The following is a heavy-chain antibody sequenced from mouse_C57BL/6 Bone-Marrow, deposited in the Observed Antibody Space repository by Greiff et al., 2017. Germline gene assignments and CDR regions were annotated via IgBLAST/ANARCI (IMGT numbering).Heavy chain of an antibody. CDR1: GYTFTSYG. V-gene: IGHV1-81*01. Sequence: VHLVESGAELARPGASVKLSCKASGYTFTSYGISWVKQRTGQGLEWIGEIYPRSGNTYYNEKFKGKATLTADKSSSTAYMELRSLTSEDAAVYFCSRWGRRGWFAYWGQGTLVTVSA. CDR2: IYPRSGNT. J-gene: IGHJ3*01. CDR3: SRWGRRGWFAY. D-gene: IGHD2-12*01.